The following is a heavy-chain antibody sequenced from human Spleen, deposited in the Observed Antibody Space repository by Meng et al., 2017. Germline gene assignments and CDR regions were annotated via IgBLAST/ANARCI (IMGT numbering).Heavy chain of an antibody. CDR3: TRHSWGYTPVNTFDF. CDR2: IRSKAHGGTT. CDR1: GFSFGDYA. V-gene: IGHV3-49*03. J-gene: IGHJ3*01. D-gene: IGHD5-12*01. Sequence: GESLKISCTVSGFSFGDYAMSWFRQAPGKGLEWVGFIRSKAHGGTTDYAASVKGRFTISRDDSKSIAYLQMNSLKTEDTAVYYCTRHSWGYTPVNTFDFWGPGTMVTVSS.